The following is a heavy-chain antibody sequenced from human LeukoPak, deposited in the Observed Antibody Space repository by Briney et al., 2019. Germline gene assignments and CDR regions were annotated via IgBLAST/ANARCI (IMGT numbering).Heavy chain of an antibody. CDR1: GGSISSSSYY. CDR3: ARKTRLTGFLGGWGFNS. D-gene: IGHD6-19*01. CDR2: IYYSWST. J-gene: IGHJ4*02. V-gene: IGHV4-39*07. Sequence: SETLSLTCTVSGGSISSSSYYWGWIRQPPGKGLEWIGSIYYSWSTYYNPSLKSRVTISVDTSKNQFSLKLSSVTAADTAVYYWARKTRLTGFLGGWGFNSGGQGTLATVSS.